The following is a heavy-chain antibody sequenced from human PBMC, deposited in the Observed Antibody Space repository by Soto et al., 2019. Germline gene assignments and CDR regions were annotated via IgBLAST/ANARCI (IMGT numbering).Heavy chain of an antibody. CDR3: ARVEVSGKDSSGYEYDDY. J-gene: IGHJ4*02. Sequence: QVQLVQSGAEVKKPGASVKVSCKASGYTFTSYGISWVRQAPGQGLEWMGWISAYHGNTNYAEKLQGRVTMTTDTSTSTAYMELRSLRSDDTAVYYCARVEVSGKDSSGYEYDDYWGQGTLVTVSS. CDR1: GYTFTSYG. V-gene: IGHV1-18*01. CDR2: ISAYHGNT. D-gene: IGHD3-22*01.